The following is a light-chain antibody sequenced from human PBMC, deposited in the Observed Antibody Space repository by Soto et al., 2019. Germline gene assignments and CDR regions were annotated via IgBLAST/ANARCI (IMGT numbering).Light chain of an antibody. CDR3: QQYGSPPIT. CDR2: DAS. Sequence: EIVLTQSPGTLSLSPGERATLSCRASQSVSSSYLAWYQQKPGQAPRLLIYDASNRATGIPARFSGSGSGTDFTLTISRLEPEDFAVYYCQQYGSPPITFGQGTRLEI. J-gene: IGKJ5*01. V-gene: IGKV3-20*01. CDR1: QSVSSSY.